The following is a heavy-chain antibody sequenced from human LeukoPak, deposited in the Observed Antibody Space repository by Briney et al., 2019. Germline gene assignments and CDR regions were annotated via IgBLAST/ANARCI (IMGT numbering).Heavy chain of an antibody. V-gene: IGHV1-2*06. CDR1: GYTFTSYY. CDR3: ARPSGRPDADWYGGFAYDY. CDR2: INANSGGT. D-gene: IGHD2-21*01. Sequence: VASVKVSCKASGYTFTSYYMHWVRQAPGQGLEWMGRINANSGGTNYAQKFQGRVTMTRDTSISTAYMELSRLRSDDTAVYYCARPSGRPDADWYGGFAYDYWGQGTLVTVSS. J-gene: IGHJ4*02.